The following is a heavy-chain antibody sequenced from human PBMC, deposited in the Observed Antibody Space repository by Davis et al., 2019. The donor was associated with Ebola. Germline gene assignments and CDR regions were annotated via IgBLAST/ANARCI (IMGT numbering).Heavy chain of an antibody. Sequence: ASVKVSCKASGYTFTDYNIHWRRKAPGQGLDWLGRVILKSGATNYAQKFQGRVTMTRDTSISTVYMELSSLRYDDTADYYCARGHNYAHEYWGQGTLVTVSS. J-gene: IGHJ4*02. CDR3: ARGHNYAHEY. V-gene: IGHV1-2*06. CDR1: GYTFTDYN. CDR2: VILKSGAT. D-gene: IGHD4-11*01.